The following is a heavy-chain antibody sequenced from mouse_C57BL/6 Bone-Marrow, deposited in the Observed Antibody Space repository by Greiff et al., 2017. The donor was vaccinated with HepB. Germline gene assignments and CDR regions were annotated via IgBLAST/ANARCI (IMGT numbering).Heavy chain of an antibody. D-gene: IGHD1-1*01. V-gene: IGHV5-4*03. CDR1: GFTFSSYA. CDR2: ISDGGSYT. Sequence: EVKLVESGGGLVKPGGSLKLSCAASGFTFSSYAMSWVRQTPEKRLEWVATISDGGSYTYYPDNVKGRFTISRDNAKNNLYLQMSHLKSEDTAMYYCARATYGSSEAWFAYWGQGTLVTVSA. CDR3: ARATYGSSEAWFAY. J-gene: IGHJ3*01.